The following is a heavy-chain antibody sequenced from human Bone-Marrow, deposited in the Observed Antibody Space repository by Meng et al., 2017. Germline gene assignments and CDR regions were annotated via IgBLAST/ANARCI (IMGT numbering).Heavy chain of an antibody. CDR2: INAGNGNT. CDR1: GYTFTSYA. J-gene: IGHJ4*02. CDR3: AREGIGPLSPSSVQMGATNLFGY. V-gene: IGHV1-3*01. D-gene: IGHD1-26*01. Sequence: ASVKVSCKASGYTFTSYAMHWVRQAPGQRLEWMGWINAGNGNTKYSQKFQGRVTITRDTSASTAYMELSSLRSEDTAVYYCAREGIGPLSPSSVQMGATNLFGYWGRGTVVTVSS.